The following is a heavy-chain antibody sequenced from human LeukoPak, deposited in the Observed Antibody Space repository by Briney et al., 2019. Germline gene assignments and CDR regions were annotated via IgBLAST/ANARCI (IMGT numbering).Heavy chain of an antibody. V-gene: IGHV3-15*01. CDR2: IKRKTDGGTT. D-gene: IGHD1-26*01. CDR3: TTESYSGSYTLDY. J-gene: IGHJ4*02. CDR1: GFTFSNAW. Sequence: GGSLRLSCAASGFTFSNAWMSWVRQAPGKGLEWVGRIKRKTDGGTTDYAAPVKSRFTISRDDSGNTLYLQMNSLKIEDAAVYYCTTESYSGSYTLDYWGQGTLATVSS.